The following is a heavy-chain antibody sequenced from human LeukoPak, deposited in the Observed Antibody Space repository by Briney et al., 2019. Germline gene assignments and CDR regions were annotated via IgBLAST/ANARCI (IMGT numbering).Heavy chain of an antibody. CDR1: GGSISSYY. J-gene: IGHJ6*02. Sequence: SETLSLTCTVSGGSISSYYWSWIRQPPGKGLEWIGDIYYSGSTNYNPSLKSRVTISVDTSKNQFSLKLSSVTAADTAVYYCARESKDFWSGSKYGMDVWGQGTTVTVSS. CDR3: ARESKDFWSGSKYGMDV. CDR2: IYYSGST. D-gene: IGHD3-3*01. V-gene: IGHV4-59*01.